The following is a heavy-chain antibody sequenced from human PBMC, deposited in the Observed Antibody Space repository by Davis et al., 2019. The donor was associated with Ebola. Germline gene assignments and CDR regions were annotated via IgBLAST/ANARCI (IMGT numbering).Heavy chain of an antibody. V-gene: IGHV3-33*01. CDR3: ARGLELRNYYYYGMDV. CDR1: GFTFSSYG. Sequence: PGGSLRLSCAASGFTFSSYGMHWVRQAPGKGLEWVAVIWYDGSNKYYADSVKGRFTISRDNSKNTLYLQMNSLRAEDTAVYYCARGLELRNYYYYGMDVWGQGTTVTVSS. J-gene: IGHJ6*02. D-gene: IGHD1-7*01. CDR2: IWYDGSNK.